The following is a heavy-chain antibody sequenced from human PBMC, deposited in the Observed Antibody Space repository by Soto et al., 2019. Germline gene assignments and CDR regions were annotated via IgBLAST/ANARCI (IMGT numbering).Heavy chain of an antibody. Sequence: PSETLSLTCTVSGGSITSGGYYWSWIRQHPGKGLEWIGYIYYSGSTFYNSSLKSRVTISVDTSKNQFSLRLSSVTAADTAVYYCASTSITEQQAFTFFDYWGQGTPVTVSS. V-gene: IGHV4-31*03. CDR1: GGSITSGGYY. CDR2: IYYSGST. J-gene: IGHJ4*02. CDR3: ASTSITEQQAFTFFDY. D-gene: IGHD1-20*01.